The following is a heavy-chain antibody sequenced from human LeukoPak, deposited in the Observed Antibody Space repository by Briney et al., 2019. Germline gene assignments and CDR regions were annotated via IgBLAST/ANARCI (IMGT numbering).Heavy chain of an antibody. V-gene: IGHV1-69*05. CDR3: ASGDSSGWYGDY. CDR1: GGTFSSYA. D-gene: IGHD6-19*01. CDR2: IIPIFGTA. Sequence: SVKVSCRASGGTFSSYAISWVRQAPGQGLEWMGRIIPIFGTANYAQKFQGRVTITTDESTSTAYMELSSLRSEDTAVYYCASGDSSGWYGDYWGQGTLVTVSS. J-gene: IGHJ4*02.